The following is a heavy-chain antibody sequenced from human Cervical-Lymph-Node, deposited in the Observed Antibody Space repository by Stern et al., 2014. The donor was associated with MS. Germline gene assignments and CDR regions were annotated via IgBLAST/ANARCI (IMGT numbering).Heavy chain of an antibody. V-gene: IGHV1-69*19. CDR1: GGSLSTLD. J-gene: IGHJ4*02. D-gene: IGHD6-13*01. CDR3: ARHQAGIAAN. CDR2: IMPLLGTA. Sequence: VQLGESGAEVKRPESSVKVSCKTSGGSLSTLDISWVRQAPGQGLEWVGEIMPLLGTAHYAQKFKGRLTITADDSTSTVYMELSSLKSEDTAIYFCARHQAGIAANWGQGTLVTVTS.